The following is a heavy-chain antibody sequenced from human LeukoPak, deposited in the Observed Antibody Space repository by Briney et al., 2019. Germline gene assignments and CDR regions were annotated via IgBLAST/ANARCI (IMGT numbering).Heavy chain of an antibody. J-gene: IGHJ4*02. D-gene: IGHD2-2*01. CDR2: ISGSGGST. Sequence: PGGSLRLSCAASGFTFSSYAVSWVRQAPGKGLEWVSTISGSGGSTYYADSVKGRFTISRDNSKNTLYLQMNSLRAEDTVEYYCAKVNGYCSTTRCFFDYWGQGTLVTVSS. CDR1: GFTFSSYA. V-gene: IGHV3-23*01. CDR3: AKVNGYCSTTRCFFDY.